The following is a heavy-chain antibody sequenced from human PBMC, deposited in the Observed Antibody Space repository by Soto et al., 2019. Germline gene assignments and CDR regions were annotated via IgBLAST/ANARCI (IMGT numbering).Heavy chain of an antibody. J-gene: IGHJ6*02. CDR3: ERGRITMVGGVIIGSNYYYYGMDV. CDR1: GGSFSGYY. V-gene: IGHV4-34*01. CDR2: INHSGST. Sequence: SETLSLTCAVYGGSFSGYYWSWIRQPPGKGLEWIGEINHSGSTNYNPSLKSRVTISVDTSKNQFSLKLSSVTAADTTVYYCERGRITMVGGVIIGSNYYYYGMDVWGQGTTVTVSS. D-gene: IGHD3-10*01.